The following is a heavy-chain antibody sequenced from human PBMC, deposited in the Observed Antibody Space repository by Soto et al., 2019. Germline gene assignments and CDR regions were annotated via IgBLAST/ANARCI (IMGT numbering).Heavy chain of an antibody. CDR1: GFTFSNSW. Sequence: QTGGSLRLSCAASGFTFSNSWMHWVRQVSGKGLEWVSRINADGTSTSYADSVKGRFTISRDNAKNTLYLHVNSLRAEDTAVYFCAKSSLGYCSSDSCSLGMDVWGQGTTVTVSS. CDR2: INADGTST. V-gene: IGHV3-74*01. J-gene: IGHJ6*02. D-gene: IGHD2-2*01. CDR3: AKSSLGYCSSDSCSLGMDV.